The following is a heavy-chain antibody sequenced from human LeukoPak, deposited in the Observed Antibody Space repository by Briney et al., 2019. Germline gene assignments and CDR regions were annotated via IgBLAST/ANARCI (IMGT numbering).Heavy chain of an antibody. CDR1: GFTFSSCW. J-gene: IGHJ4*02. CDR2: INNDRSGT. CDR3: AKDLGSSGWYFDY. D-gene: IGHD6-19*01. Sequence: GGSLRLSCAASGFTFSSCWMHWVRQTPGKGLVWVSRINNDRSGTSYADSVKDRFTISRDNSENTLYLQMNSLRAEDTAVYYCAKDLGSSGWYFDYWGQGTLVTVSS. V-gene: IGHV3-74*01.